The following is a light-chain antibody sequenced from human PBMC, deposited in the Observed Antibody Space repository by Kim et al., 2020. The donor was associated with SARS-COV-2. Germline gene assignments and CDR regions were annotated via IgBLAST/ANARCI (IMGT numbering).Light chain of an antibody. CDR2: DAS. CDR3: QQYNSYPWT. Sequence: SAAVGDRVTITGRASQSISSWLAWYQQKPGKAPKLLIYDASSLESGVPSRFSGSGSGTEFTRTISSLQPDDFATYYCQQYNSYPWTFGQGTKLEIK. CDR1: QSISSW. V-gene: IGKV1-5*01. J-gene: IGKJ1*01.